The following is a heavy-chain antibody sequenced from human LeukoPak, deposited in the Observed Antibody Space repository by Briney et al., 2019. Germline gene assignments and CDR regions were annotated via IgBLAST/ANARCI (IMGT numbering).Heavy chain of an antibody. CDR1: GFTFSSYS. D-gene: IGHD2-2*01. Sequence: PGGSLRLSCAASGFTFSSYSMNWVRQAPGKGLEWVSSISSSSSYIYYADSVKGRFTISRDNAKNSLYLQMNSLRAEDTAVYYCARVREGIVVVPADLDYWGQGTLVTVSS. CDR2: ISSSSSYI. V-gene: IGHV3-21*01. J-gene: IGHJ4*02. CDR3: ARVREGIVVVPADLDY.